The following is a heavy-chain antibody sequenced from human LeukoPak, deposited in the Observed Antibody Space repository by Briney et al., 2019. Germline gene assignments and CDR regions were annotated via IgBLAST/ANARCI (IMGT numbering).Heavy chain of an antibody. CDR3: ARDGYTTSSVLRY. V-gene: IGHV3-7*01. D-gene: IGHD6-6*01. CDR2: IKQDGSEK. Sequence: PGGSLRLSCAASGYTFSNYWMSWVRQAPGKGGEWVANIKQDGSEKNYADSVKGRFTISRDNAKNSLYLQMNSLRAEDTAVYYCARDGYTTSSVLRYWGQGTLVTVSS. CDR1: GYTFSNYW. J-gene: IGHJ4*02.